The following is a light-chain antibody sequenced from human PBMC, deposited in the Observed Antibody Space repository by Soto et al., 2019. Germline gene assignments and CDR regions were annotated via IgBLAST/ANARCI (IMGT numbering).Light chain of an antibody. V-gene: IGKV3-11*01. CDR2: GAF. Sequence: EIVLTQSPGTLSLSPGERATLSCRASPSGPNYLAWYQQTPGQAPRLLIYGAFNRATGIPARFSGSGSGADFTLTISSLEPEDFAVYYCQQRNIWPPVTFGQGTRLEIK. CDR3: QQRNIWPPVT. J-gene: IGKJ5*01. CDR1: PSGPNY.